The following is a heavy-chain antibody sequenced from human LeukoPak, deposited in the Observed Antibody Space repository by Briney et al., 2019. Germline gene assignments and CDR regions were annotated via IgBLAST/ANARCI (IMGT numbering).Heavy chain of an antibody. V-gene: IGHV3-21*01. CDR3: AKGTSYYDSSGYYPPDY. J-gene: IGHJ4*02. D-gene: IGHD3-22*01. CDR2: ISSSGSYI. Sequence: GGSLRLSCAASGFTFSSYGMNWVRQAPGKGLEWVSSISSSGSYIYYADSVKGRFTISRDNAKNSLYLQMNSLRAEDTAVYYCAKGTSYYDSSGYYPPDYWGQGTLVTVSS. CDR1: GFTFSSYG.